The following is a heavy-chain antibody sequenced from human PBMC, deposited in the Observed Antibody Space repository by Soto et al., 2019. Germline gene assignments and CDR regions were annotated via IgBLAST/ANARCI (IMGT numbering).Heavy chain of an antibody. CDR1: GWSFSGYY. D-gene: IGHD3-22*01. J-gene: IGHJ4*02. CDR2: INHSGST. CDR3: ARRGSGYYPKIDY. Sequence: SETLSLTCAVYGWSFSGYYLSWIRQPPGKGLEWIGEINHSGSTNYNPSLKSRVTISVDTSKNQFSLKLSSVTAADTAVYYCARRGSGYYPKIDYWGQGTLVTVSS. V-gene: IGHV4-34*01.